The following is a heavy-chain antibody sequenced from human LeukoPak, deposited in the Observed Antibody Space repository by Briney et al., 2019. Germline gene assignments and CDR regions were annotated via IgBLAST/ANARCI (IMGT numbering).Heavy chain of an antibody. V-gene: IGHV3-33*06. Sequence: PGGSLRPSCAASGLTLSSSGMHWVRQAPGKGLEWVAHIWYDGSNIYYADSVKGRFTVSRDNSKYTVYLQMNSLRAEDTAVYYCAKDFVDYYDSSGYPLHAFDIWGQGTTVTVSS. J-gene: IGHJ3*02. CDR2: IWYDGSNI. CDR1: GLTLSSSG. CDR3: AKDFVDYYDSSGYPLHAFDI. D-gene: IGHD3-22*01.